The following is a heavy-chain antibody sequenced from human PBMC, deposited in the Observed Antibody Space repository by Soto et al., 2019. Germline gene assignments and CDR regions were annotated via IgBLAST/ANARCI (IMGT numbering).Heavy chain of an antibody. V-gene: IGHV4-39*07. Sequence: SETLSLTCTVSGGSISSSSYYWGWIRQPPGKGLEWFGNIYYSGSTYYNPSLKSRVTISVDTSKNQFSLKLSSVTAADTAVYYCARDHYVYDILTGYGYYYGMDVWGQGTTVTVSS. CDR3: ARDHYVYDILTGYGYYYGMDV. CDR2: IYYSGST. D-gene: IGHD3-9*01. J-gene: IGHJ6*02. CDR1: GGSISSSSYY.